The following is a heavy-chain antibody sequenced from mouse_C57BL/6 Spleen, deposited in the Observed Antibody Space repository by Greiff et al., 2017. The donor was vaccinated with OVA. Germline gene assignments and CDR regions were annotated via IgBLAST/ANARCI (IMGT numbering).Heavy chain of an antibody. D-gene: IGHD1-1*01. J-gene: IGHJ4*01. V-gene: IGHV1-82*01. CDR2: IYPGDGDT. CDR3: ARSSYYAMDY. CDR1: GYAFSSSW. Sequence: QVQLQQSGPELVKPGASVKISCKASGYAFSSSWMNWVKQRPGKGLECIGRIYPGDGDTNYNGKFKGKATLTADKSSSTAYMQLSSLTSEDSAVYFCARSSYYAMDYWGQGTSVTVSS.